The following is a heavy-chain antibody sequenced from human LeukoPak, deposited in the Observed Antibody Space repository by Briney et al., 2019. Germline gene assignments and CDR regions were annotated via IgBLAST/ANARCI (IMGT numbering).Heavy chain of an antibody. Sequence: SGPTLAHPTQPLTLTCTFSGFSGSTSGVGVGWIRQPPEKALEWLALIYWNEDKRYSPSLKSRLTIPNHTSKNQVALTMTNMDPVDTATYYCAHRPLGNWFDPWGQGTLVTVSS. CDR2: IYWNEDK. CDR1: GFSGSTSGVG. J-gene: IGHJ5*02. CDR3: AHRPLGNWFDP. V-gene: IGHV2-5*01.